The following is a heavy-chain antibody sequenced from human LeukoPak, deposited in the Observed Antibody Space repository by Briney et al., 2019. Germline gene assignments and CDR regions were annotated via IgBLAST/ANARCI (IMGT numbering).Heavy chain of an antibody. CDR1: GYTFTKYL. CDR2: INPQGDIT. V-gene: IGHV1-46*01. Sequence: ASVKVSCKTSGYTFTKYLIHWVRQALGQGLEWMGTINPQGDITNYAQRFQGRITLTEDTSTSTVYMELSSLRAEDTAVYYCARGGIQVSGIDEFDYWGQGTLVTVSS. D-gene: IGHD6-19*01. J-gene: IGHJ4*02. CDR3: ARGGIQVSGIDEFDY.